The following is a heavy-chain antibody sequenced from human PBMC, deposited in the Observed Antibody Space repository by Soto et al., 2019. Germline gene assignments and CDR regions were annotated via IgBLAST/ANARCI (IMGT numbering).Heavy chain of an antibody. D-gene: IGHD3-10*01. CDR2: INDDGDRT. CDR3: EREEGTKPRPYLCSGMDV. J-gene: IGHJ6*02. V-gene: IGHV3-23*01. CDR1: GFTFRTYP. Sequence: EVQLLESGGGSVQPGGSLKLSCAVSGFTFRTYPMCWVRQAPGKGLEWVSGINDDGDRTYYPDSVKGRFTISRDNSKSTLYLQMNSLRAEDTAVYYCEREEGTKPRPYLCSGMDVWGQWTTVTVSS.